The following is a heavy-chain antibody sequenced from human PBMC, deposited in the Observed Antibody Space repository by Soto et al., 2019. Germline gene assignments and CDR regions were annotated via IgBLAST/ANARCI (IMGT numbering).Heavy chain of an antibody. D-gene: IGHD3-16*02. CDR3: ARDEADYDYVWGSYRLDY. CDR2: IWSDGSNK. CDR1: GFTFSSCG. V-gene: IGHV3-33*01. J-gene: IGHJ4*02. Sequence: GGSLRLSCAASGFTFSSCGMHWVRQAPGKGLEWVAVIWSDGSNKYYADSVKGRFTISRDNSKNTLYLQMNSLRAEDTAVYYCARDEADYDYVWGSYRLDYWGQGTLVTVSS.